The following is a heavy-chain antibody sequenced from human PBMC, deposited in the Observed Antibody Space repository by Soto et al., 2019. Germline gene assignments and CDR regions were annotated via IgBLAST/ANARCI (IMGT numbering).Heavy chain of an antibody. D-gene: IGHD6-19*01. CDR3: ARDREAGYNCYYGMDV. J-gene: IGHJ6*02. V-gene: IGHV4-4*07. CDR2: IYTSASI. Sequence: SETLSLTCSVSGADINAYSWTWIRQPAGKGLEWIGRIYTSASINYNPSLKGRVTLSVDTSTNQVSLRLASVTAADTAIYYCARDREAGYNCYYGMDVWGQGTTVTVSS. CDR1: GADINAYS.